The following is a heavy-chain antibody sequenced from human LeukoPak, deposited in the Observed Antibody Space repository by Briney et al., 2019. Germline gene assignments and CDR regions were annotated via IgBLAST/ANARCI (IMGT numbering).Heavy chain of an antibody. CDR1: GGSISSGGYS. V-gene: IGHV4-30-2*01. CDR2: IYHSGST. D-gene: IGHD2-2*01. CDR3: ARVAYHDAFDI. J-gene: IGHJ3*02. Sequence: KPSETLSLTCTVSGGSISSGGYSWSWIRQPPGKGLEWIGYIYHSGSTYYNPSLKSRVTISVDRSKNQFSLKLSSVTAADTAVYYCARVAYHDAFDIWGQGTMVTVSS.